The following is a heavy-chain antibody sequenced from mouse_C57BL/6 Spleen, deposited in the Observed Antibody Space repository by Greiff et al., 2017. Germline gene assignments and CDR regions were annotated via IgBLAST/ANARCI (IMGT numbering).Heavy chain of an antibody. D-gene: IGHD2-1*01. CDR3: AIYYGNYWYFDV. J-gene: IGHJ1*03. CDR2: INPNNGGT. V-gene: IGHV1-18*01. Sequence: VQLQQSGPELVKPGASVKIPCKASGYTFTDYNMDWVKQSHGKSLEWIGDINPNNGGTIYNQKFKGKATLTVDKSSSTAYMELRSLTSEDTAVYYCAIYYGNYWYFDVWGTGTTVTVSS. CDR1: GYTFTDYN.